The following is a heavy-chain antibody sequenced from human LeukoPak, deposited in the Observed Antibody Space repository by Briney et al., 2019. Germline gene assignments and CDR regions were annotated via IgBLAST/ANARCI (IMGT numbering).Heavy chain of an antibody. Sequence: GGSLRLSCAASGFTLSSYAMRWVRQAPGKGVEWVSAISGSGGSTYYADSVKGRFTISRDNSKNTLYLQMNSLRAEDTAVYYCARPPLAYCGGDCYSHGAFDIWGQGTMVTVSS. CDR2: ISGSGGST. J-gene: IGHJ3*02. V-gene: IGHV3-23*01. CDR3: ARPPLAYCGGDCYSHGAFDI. D-gene: IGHD2-21*02. CDR1: GFTLSSYA.